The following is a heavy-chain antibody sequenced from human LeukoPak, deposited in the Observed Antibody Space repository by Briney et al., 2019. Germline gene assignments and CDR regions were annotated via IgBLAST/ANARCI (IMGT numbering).Heavy chain of an antibody. CDR2: INAGNGNT. V-gene: IGHV1-3*01. CDR3: ARDRALVWQQLVRSWFDP. D-gene: IGHD6-13*01. J-gene: IGHJ5*02. Sequence: GASVKVSCKASGYTFTSYAMHWVRQAPGQRLEWMGWINAGNGNTKYSQKFQGRVTITRDTSASTAYMELSSLRSEDMAVYYCARDRALVWQQLVRSWFDPWGQGTLVTVSS. CDR1: GYTFTSYA.